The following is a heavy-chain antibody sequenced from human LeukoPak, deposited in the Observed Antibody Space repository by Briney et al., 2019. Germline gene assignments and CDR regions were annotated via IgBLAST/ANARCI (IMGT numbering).Heavy chain of an antibody. CDR1: GFTSSSYA. Sequence: PGGSLRLSCAASGFTSSSYALNWVRQAPGKGLEWVATVSGSGDRMYHADSVKGRFTISRDNSKNTIYLQMNSLRAEDTAVYYCAKSVRQLVPFFDYWGQGTLVTVSS. V-gene: IGHV3-23*01. CDR3: AKSVRQLVPFFDY. J-gene: IGHJ4*02. CDR2: VSGSGDRM. D-gene: IGHD6-13*01.